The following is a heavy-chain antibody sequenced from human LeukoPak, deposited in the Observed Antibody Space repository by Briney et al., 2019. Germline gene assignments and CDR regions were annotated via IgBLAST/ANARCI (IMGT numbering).Heavy chain of an antibody. Sequence: SETLSLTCTVSGGSISSSSYYWGWIRQPPGKGLEWIGEINHSGSTYYNPSLKSRVTISVDTSKNQFSLKLSSVTAADTAVYYCASGSYYVWYYYYYMDVWGKGTTVTVSS. CDR3: ASGSYYVWYYYYYMDV. D-gene: IGHD1-26*01. J-gene: IGHJ6*03. CDR1: GGSISSSSYY. V-gene: IGHV4-39*07. CDR2: INHSGST.